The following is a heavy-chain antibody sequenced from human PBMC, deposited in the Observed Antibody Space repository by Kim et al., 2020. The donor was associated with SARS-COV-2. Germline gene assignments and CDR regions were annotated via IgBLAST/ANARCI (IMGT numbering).Heavy chain of an antibody. CDR1: GGSISSTNYY. Sequence: SETLSLTCTVSGGSISSTNYYWGWIRQPPGKGLEWIGNIYYSGYTYYNPSLKSRVTISIDTSENQFSLKLSSVTAADTAVYYCSRQMGDDYVWGSYRAGDYWGQGTLVTVSS. V-gene: IGHV4-39*01. D-gene: IGHD3-16*02. CDR2: IYYSGYT. J-gene: IGHJ4*02. CDR3: SRQMGDDYVWGSYRAGDY.